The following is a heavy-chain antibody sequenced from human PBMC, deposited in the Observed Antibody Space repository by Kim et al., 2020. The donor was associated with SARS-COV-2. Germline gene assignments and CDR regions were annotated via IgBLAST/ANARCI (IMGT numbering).Heavy chain of an antibody. CDR1: GFTFGDYG. CDR3: ARGRKQWLTYYYYYGMDV. CDR2: INWNGGST. V-gene: IGHV3-20*04. D-gene: IGHD6-19*01. J-gene: IGHJ6*02. Sequence: GGSLRLSCAASGFTFGDYGMSWVRRAPGKGLEWVSGINWNGGSTGYADSVKGRFTISRDNAKNSLYLQMNSLRAEDTALYYCARGRKQWLTYYYYYGMDVWGQGTTVTVSS.